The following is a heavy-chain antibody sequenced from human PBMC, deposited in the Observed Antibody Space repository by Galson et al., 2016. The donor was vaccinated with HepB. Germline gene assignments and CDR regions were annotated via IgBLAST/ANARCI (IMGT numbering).Heavy chain of an antibody. CDR1: GYTFIRYY. CDR2: IHPSDGST. Sequence: SVKVSCKASGYTFIRYYMHWVRQAPGQGLEWMGIIHPSDGSTRYAQKFQGRVTMTRDTSTTTVYMELSSLRSDDTAVYYCARDRVTEGWFDPWGQGTLVTVSS. J-gene: IGHJ5*02. CDR3: ARDRVTEGWFDP. V-gene: IGHV1-46*01. D-gene: IGHD3-10*01.